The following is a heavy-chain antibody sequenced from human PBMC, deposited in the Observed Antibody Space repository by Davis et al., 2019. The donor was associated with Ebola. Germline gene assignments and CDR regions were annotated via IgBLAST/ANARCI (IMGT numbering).Heavy chain of an antibody. J-gene: IGHJ1*01. CDR3: ARGRSYDFWNPEYFQH. D-gene: IGHD3-3*01. CDR2: INHSGST. CDR1: GGSFSGYY. V-gene: IGHV4-34*01. Sequence: PSETLSLTCAVYGGSFSGYYWSWIRQPPGKGLEWIGEINHSGSTNYNPSLKSRVTISVDTSKNQFSLKLSFVTAADTAVYYCARGRSYDFWNPEYFQHWGQGTLVTVSS.